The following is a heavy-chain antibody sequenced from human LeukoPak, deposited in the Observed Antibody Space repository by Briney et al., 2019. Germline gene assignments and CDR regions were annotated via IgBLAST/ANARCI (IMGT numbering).Heavy chain of an antibody. J-gene: IGHJ6*04. CDR1: GFTFSSYA. CDR3: AKDLLWFGSMDV. V-gene: IGHV3-23*01. D-gene: IGHD3-10*01. Sequence: GGSLRLSCAASGFTFSSYAMSWVRQAPGKGLEWVSAISGSGGSTYCADSVKGRFTISRDNSKNTLYLQMNSLRAEDTAVYYCAKDLLWFGSMDVWGKGTTVTVSS. CDR2: ISGSGGST.